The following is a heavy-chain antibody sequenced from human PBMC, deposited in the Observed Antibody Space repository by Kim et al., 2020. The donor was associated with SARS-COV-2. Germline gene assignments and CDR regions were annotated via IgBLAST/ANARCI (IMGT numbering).Heavy chain of an antibody. Sequence: SVKVSCKASGGTFSSYAISWVRQAPGQGLEWMGGIIPIFGTANYAQKFQGRVTITADESTSTAYMELSSLRSEDTAVYYCARDSPPVAGTDYWGQGTLVTVSS. D-gene: IGHD6-19*01. V-gene: IGHV1-69*13. J-gene: IGHJ4*02. CDR1: GGTFSSYA. CDR3: ARDSPPVAGTDY. CDR2: IIPIFGTA.